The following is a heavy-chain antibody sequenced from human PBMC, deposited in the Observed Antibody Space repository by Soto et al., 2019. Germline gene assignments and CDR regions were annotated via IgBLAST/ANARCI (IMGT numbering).Heavy chain of an antibody. V-gene: IGHV4-59*01. D-gene: IGHD3-22*01. J-gene: IGHJ3*02. Sequence: SETLSLTCTVSGGSISSYYWSWIRQPPGKGLEWIGYIYYSGSTNYNPSLKSRVTIPVDTSKNQFSLKLSSVTAADTAVYYCARTNYYDSSGYSNDAFDIWGQGTMVTVSS. CDR1: GGSISSYY. CDR3: ARTNYYDSSGYSNDAFDI. CDR2: IYYSGST.